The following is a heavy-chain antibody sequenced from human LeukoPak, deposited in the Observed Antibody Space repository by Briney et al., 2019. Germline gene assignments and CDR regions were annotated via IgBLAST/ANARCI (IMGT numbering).Heavy chain of an antibody. Sequence: SETLSLTCAVSGGSFSGYYWSWIRQPPGKGLEWIGEINHSGSTNYNPSLKSRVTISVDTSKNQFSLKLSSVTAADTAVCYCASGGAITMVRGVITYFDYWGQGTLVTVSS. CDR1: GGSFSGYY. D-gene: IGHD3-10*01. J-gene: IGHJ4*02. V-gene: IGHV4-34*01. CDR2: INHSGST. CDR3: ASGGAITMVRGVITYFDY.